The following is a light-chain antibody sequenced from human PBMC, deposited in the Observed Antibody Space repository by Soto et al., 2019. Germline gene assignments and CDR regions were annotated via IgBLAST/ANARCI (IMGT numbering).Light chain of an antibody. CDR2: DVS. CDR3: CSYAGSSLWV. Sequence: QLVLTQPRSVSGSPGQSVTISCTGTSSDVGGYNYVSWYQQHPGKAPKLVIYDVSKWPSGVPDRFSGSKSGNTASLTISGLQAEDEADYYCCSYAGSSLWVFGGGTKLTVL. J-gene: IGLJ3*02. CDR1: SSDVGGYNY. V-gene: IGLV2-11*01.